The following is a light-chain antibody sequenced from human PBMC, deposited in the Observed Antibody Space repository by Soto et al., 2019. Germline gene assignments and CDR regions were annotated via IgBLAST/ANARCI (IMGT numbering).Light chain of an antibody. CDR3: QSYDSSLTGEKV. J-gene: IGLJ1*01. Sequence: QSVLTQPPSVSGAPGQSVTISCTGSSSNIGAGFDVHWYQQLPGTAPKLLIYGNSNRPSGVPDRFSGSRSGTSASLAITGIQAEDEADYYCQSYDSSLTGEKVFGSGTKVTVL. CDR2: GNS. V-gene: IGLV1-40*01. CDR1: SSNIGAGFD.